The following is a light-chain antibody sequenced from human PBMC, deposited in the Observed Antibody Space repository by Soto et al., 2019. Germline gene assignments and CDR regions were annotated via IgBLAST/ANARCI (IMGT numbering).Light chain of an antibody. Sequence: DIQMTQSPSTLSASVGDRLLINCRASESISNWLAWYQKKPGKAPNLLIYKASSSKSGVPLRFSGSGAGAEFTLTINSLQPDDFASYYCQQYDTSWTFGQGTKGDI. V-gene: IGKV1-5*03. J-gene: IGKJ1*01. CDR2: KAS. CDR1: ESISNW. CDR3: QQYDTSWT.